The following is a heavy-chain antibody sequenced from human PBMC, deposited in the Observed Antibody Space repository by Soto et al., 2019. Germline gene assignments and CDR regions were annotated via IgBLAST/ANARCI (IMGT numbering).Heavy chain of an antibody. D-gene: IGHD3-22*01. Sequence: EVQLVESRGDLVQPGGSLRLSCAASGFTFSTYWMHWVRQAPGKGLLWVSRIKTDVTYATYADSVKGRFTISRDNAKNTLYLQMNSLRVEDAAVDYCAAGGSGYYANWGQGTLVTVSS. J-gene: IGHJ4*02. V-gene: IGHV3-74*01. CDR2: IKTDVTYA. CDR1: GFTFSTYW. CDR3: AAGGSGYYAN.